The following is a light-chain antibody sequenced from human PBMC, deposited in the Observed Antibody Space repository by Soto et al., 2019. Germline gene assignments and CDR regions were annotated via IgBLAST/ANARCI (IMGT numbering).Light chain of an antibody. J-gene: IGKJ4*01. V-gene: IGKV3-11*01. Sequence: EIVLTQSPATLSLSPGERATLSCRASQSVSSYLAWYQQKPGQAPRLLIYDASNRATGIPARFSGSGSATEFTLTISSLQSEDFAVYSCQQYRDWPLTFGGGTKVDIK. CDR3: QQYRDWPLT. CDR1: QSVSSY. CDR2: DAS.